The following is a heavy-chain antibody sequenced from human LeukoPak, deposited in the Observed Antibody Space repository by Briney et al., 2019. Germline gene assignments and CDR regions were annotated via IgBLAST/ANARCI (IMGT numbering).Heavy chain of an antibody. CDR3: ARITGGYNLMDY. CDR2: ISDEGSHT. D-gene: IGHD5-24*01. CDR1: GFTFNTYT. V-gene: IGHV3-74*01. Sequence: PGGSLRLSCAASGFTFNTYTMNWVRQAPGKGLVWVSRISDEGSHTFYADSVKGRFAMSRDNARNTLYLQMNSLRVEDTAVYYCARITGGYNLMDYWGQGTLVTVSS. J-gene: IGHJ4*02.